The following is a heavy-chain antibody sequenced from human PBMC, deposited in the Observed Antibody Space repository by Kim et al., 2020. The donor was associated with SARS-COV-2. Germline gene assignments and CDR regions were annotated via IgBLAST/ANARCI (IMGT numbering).Heavy chain of an antibody. V-gene: IGHV3-21*01. J-gene: IGHJ4*02. D-gene: IGHD3-22*01. CDR1: GFTFSSYS. CDR3: ARGPTNYYEMGELDY. CDR2: ISSSSSYI. Sequence: GGSLRLSCAASGFTFSSYSMNWVRQAPGKGLEWVSSISSSSSYIYYADSVKGRFTISRDNAKNSLYLQMNSLRAEDTAVYYCARGPTNYYEMGELDYWGQGTLVTVSS.